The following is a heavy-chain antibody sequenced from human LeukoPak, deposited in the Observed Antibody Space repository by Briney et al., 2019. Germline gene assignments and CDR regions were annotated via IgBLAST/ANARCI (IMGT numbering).Heavy chain of an antibody. CDR2: INTDGSST. J-gene: IGHJ4*02. CDR1: GFIFSSYW. V-gene: IGHV3-74*01. Sequence: GGSLRLSCAASGFIFSSYWMHWVRHAPGKGLAWVSRINTDGSSTSYADSVKGRFTISRDNSKNTLYLEMNSLRAEDTAVYYCAKDIGSYYDYWGQGILVTVSS. CDR3: AKDIGSYYDY. D-gene: IGHD3-10*01.